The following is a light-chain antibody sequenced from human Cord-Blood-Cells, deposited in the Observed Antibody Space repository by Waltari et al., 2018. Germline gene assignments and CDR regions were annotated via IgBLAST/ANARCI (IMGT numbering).Light chain of an antibody. V-gene: IGKV4-1*01. CDR1: QSVLYSSNNKNY. CDR2: WAS. J-gene: IGKJ2*01. CDR3: QQYYSTLMYT. Sequence: AVSLGERATINCKSSQSVLYSSNNKNYLAWYQQKPGQPPKLLIYWASTRESGVPDRFSGSGSGTDFTLTISSLQAEDVAVYYCQQYYSTLMYTFGQGTKLEIK.